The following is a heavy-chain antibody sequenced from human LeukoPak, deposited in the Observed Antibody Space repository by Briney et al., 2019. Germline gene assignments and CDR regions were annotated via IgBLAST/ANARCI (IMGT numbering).Heavy chain of an antibody. V-gene: IGHV3-23*01. CDR3: ARDQTCGGDCFDAFDI. CDR2: ISGSGGST. D-gene: IGHD2-21*02. Sequence: GGTLRLSCAASGFTFSSYGMSWVRQAPGKGLEWVSGISGSGGSTYYADSVKGRFTISRDNSKNTLYLQMNSLRAEDTAVYYCARDQTCGGDCFDAFDIWGQGTMVTVSS. J-gene: IGHJ3*02. CDR1: GFTFSSYG.